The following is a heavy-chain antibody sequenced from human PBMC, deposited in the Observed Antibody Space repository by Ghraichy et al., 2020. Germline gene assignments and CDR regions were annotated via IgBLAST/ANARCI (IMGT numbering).Heavy chain of an antibody. J-gene: IGHJ4*02. V-gene: IGHV3-48*02. CDR2: ISSSSSTI. Sequence: GGSLRLTCAASGFTFSSYSMNWVRQAPGKGLEWVSYISSSSSTIYYADSVKGRFTISRDNAKNSLYLQMNSLRDEDTAVYYCALWGRHRNRGGPNFDYWGQGTLVTVSS. CDR1: GFTFSSYS. D-gene: IGHD3-10*01. CDR3: ALWGRHRNRGGPNFDY.